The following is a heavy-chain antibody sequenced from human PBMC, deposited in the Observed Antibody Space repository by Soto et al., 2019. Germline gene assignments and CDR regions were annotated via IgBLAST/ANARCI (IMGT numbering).Heavy chain of an antibody. V-gene: IGHV4-30-4*01. D-gene: IGHD2-15*01. Sequence: LSLTCTVSGGSISSGDYYWSWIRQPPGKGLEWIGYIYYSGSTYYNPSLKSRVTISVDTSKNQFSLKLSSVTAADTAVYYCARDVGDCSGGSCYKGINWGQGTLVTVSS. J-gene: IGHJ4*02. CDR1: GGSISSGDYY. CDR3: ARDVGDCSGGSCYKGIN. CDR2: IYYSGST.